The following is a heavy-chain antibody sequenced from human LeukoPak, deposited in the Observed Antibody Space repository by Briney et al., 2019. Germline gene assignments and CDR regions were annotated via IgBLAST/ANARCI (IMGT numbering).Heavy chain of an antibody. CDR3: ARQTGSGLFILP. Sequence: PSETLSLTCTVSGGSISSYYWSWIRQPPGKGLEWIGYIYYSGSTSYNPSLKSRVTISVDTSNNQFSLKLSSVTAADTAVYYCARQTGSGLFILPGGQGTLVTVSS. CDR1: GGSISSYY. D-gene: IGHD3/OR15-3a*01. V-gene: IGHV4-59*01. CDR2: IYYSGST. J-gene: IGHJ4*02.